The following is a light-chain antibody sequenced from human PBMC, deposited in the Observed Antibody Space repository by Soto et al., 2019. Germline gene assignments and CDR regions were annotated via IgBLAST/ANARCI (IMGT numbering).Light chain of an antibody. Sequence: QSALTQPASVSGSPGQSITISCTGTSSDVGGYNYVSWYQQHPGKAPKLMIYEVSNRPSGVSNRFSGSESGNTASLTISGLQAEDEADYYCSSYTSSSLYVFGTGTKVTVL. CDR1: SSDVGGYNY. V-gene: IGLV2-14*01. J-gene: IGLJ1*01. CDR3: SSYTSSSLYV. CDR2: EVS.